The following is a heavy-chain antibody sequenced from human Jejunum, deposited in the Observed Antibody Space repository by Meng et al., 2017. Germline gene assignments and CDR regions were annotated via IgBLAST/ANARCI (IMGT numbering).Heavy chain of an antibody. D-gene: IGHD1-14*01. CDR2: ISVSTSST. V-gene: IGHV3-23*01. J-gene: IGHJ4*02. CDR3: AKLTTN. Sequence: GGSLRLSCAASGFTFSSHTLSWVRQAPGKGLEWVSSISVSTSSTYYTDSVKGRFTISRDNSKNTLYLQMDSLRAEDTAVYYCAKLTTNWGQGTLVTSPQ. CDR1: GFTFSSHT.